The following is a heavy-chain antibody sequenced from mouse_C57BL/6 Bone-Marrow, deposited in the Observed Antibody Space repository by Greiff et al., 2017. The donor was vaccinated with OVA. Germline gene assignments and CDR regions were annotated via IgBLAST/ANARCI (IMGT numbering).Heavy chain of an antibody. CDR1: GYTFTSYW. D-gene: IGHD1-1*01. V-gene: IGHV1-53*01. J-gene: IGHJ2*01. Sequence: VQLQQSGTELVKPGASVKLSCKASGYTFTSYWMHWVKQRPGQGLEWIGNINPSNGGTNYNEKFKSKATLTVDKSSSTAYMQLSSLTSEDSAVYYCARWDYGSSQYYFDYWGQGTTLTVSS. CDR2: INPSNGGT. CDR3: ARWDYGSSQYYFDY.